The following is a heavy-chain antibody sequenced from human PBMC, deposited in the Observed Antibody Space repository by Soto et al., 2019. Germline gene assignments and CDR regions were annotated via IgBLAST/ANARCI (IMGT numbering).Heavy chain of an antibody. V-gene: IGHV1-8*01. CDR3: VRLPDNVDVLTGRSGYNDY. D-gene: IGHD3-9*01. CDR1: GYTFTNYD. Sequence: QVQLVQSGAEVKKPGASVKVSCKASGYTFTNYDINWVRHATGQGLEWMGWRNPNSGNTGYAQKFQGRVTMTRDTSINPAYMELSSLRSEDTDVYYCVRLPDNVDVLTGRSGYNDYWGQGTLVTVSS. CDR2: RNPNSGNT. J-gene: IGHJ4*02.